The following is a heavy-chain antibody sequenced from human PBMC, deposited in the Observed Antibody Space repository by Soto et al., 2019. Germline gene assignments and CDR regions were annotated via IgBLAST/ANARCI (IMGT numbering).Heavy chain of an antibody. V-gene: IGHV3-30*18. CDR3: AKDNCISTSCYRLYNWFDP. Sequence: QVQLVESGGGVVQPGRSLRLSCAASGFTFSSYGMHWVRQAPGKGLEWVAVISYGGSNKYYADSVKGRFTISRDNSKNTLYLQMNNPRVEDTAVYYCAKDNCISTSCYRLYNWFDPWGQGTLVTVSS. J-gene: IGHJ5*02. D-gene: IGHD2-2*01. CDR2: ISYGGSNK. CDR1: GFTFSSYG.